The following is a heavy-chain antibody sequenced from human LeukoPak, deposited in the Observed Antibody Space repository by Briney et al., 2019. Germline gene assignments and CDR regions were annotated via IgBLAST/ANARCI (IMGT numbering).Heavy chain of an antibody. V-gene: IGHV3-23*01. D-gene: IGHD3-10*01. Sequence: PGGSLRLSCAASGFTLSSYALSWVRQASGKGLGWVSSISFSGNTFYADSVKGRFTISRDNSKNTLFLQMNSLRAEDTAVYYCAKDRTTMIRGVSGALDSWGQGTLVSASS. CDR3: AKDRTTMIRGVSGALDS. J-gene: IGHJ4*02. CDR1: GFTLSSYA. CDR2: ISFSGNT.